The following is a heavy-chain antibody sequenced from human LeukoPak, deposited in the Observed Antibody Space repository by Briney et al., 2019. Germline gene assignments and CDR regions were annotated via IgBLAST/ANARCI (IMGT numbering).Heavy chain of an antibody. CDR1: GFTFSSYG. CDR2: IWYDGSNK. CDR3: AKEGHYYYYMDV. Sequence: GRSLRLSCAASGFTFSSYGMHWVRQAPGKGLEWVAVIWYDGSNKYYADSVKGRFTISRDNSKNTLYLQMNSLRAEDTAVYYCAKEGHYYYYMDVWGKGTTVTVSS. V-gene: IGHV3-33*06. J-gene: IGHJ6*03.